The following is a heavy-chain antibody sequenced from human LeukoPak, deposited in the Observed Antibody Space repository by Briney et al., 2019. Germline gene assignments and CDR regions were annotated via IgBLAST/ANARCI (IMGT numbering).Heavy chain of an antibody. Sequence: VASVKVSCKASGGTFSSYAISWVRQAPGQGLEWMGRIIPIFGTANYAQKFQGRVTITTDESTSTAYMELRSLGSEDTAVYYCVIADGDCDVYYFVYSGQGKLFTVSS. D-gene: IGHD2-21*02. CDR2: IIPIFGTA. V-gene: IGHV1-69*05. J-gene: IGHJ4*02. CDR3: VIADGDCDVYYFVY. CDR1: GGTFSSYA.